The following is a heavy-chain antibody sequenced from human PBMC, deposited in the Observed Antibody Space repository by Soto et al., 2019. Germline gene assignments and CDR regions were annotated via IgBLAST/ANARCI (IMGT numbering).Heavy chain of an antibody. Sequence: GASVKVSCKASGYTFNKYPIHWVRQAPGQGLEWMGWINPVNGDTRYSQKFQGRVTLTRDTSASTAYMELSSLRSEDTAVYYCARKDYYGSGIYYFDYWGQGTLVTVSS. D-gene: IGHD3-10*01. J-gene: IGHJ4*02. V-gene: IGHV1-3*01. CDR3: ARKDYYGSGIYYFDY. CDR1: GYTFNKYP. CDR2: INPVNGDT.